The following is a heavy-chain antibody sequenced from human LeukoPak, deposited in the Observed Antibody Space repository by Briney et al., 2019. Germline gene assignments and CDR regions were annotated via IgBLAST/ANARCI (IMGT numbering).Heavy chain of an antibody. Sequence: PSETLSLTCTVSGXXISSYXWSWIRQPPXXXXXXXXYIYYSGSTNYNPSLKSRVTISVDTSKNQFSLKLSSVTAADTAVYYCARGIVVVPAAIPPWFDPWGQGTLVTVSS. J-gene: IGHJ5*02. CDR1: GXXISSYX. CDR2: IYYSGST. V-gene: IGHV4-59*01. D-gene: IGHD2-2*02. CDR3: ARGIVVVPAAIPPWFDP.